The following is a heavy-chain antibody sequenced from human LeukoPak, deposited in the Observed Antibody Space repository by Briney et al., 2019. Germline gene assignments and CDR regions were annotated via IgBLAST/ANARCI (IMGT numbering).Heavy chain of an antibody. J-gene: IGHJ5*01. Sequence: GESLKISCQGSGYRFIGYWIGWVRQVPGKGLEWLGIIYPGDSDTKYRPSLQGQVTISVDKSINTAYLQRSGLKASDTAIDYCARSEMSTFFDFWGQGTLVTVSS. D-gene: IGHD5-24*01. CDR2: IYPGDSDT. CDR1: GYRFIGYW. CDR3: ARSEMSTFFDF. V-gene: IGHV5-51*01.